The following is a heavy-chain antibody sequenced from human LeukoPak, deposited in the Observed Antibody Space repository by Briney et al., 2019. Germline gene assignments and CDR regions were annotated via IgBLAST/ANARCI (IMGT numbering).Heavy chain of an antibody. CDR1: GFTLSSYA. V-gene: IGHV3-30*02. CDR3: ARGGYYYDSSGYRHWYFDL. D-gene: IGHD3-22*01. CDR2: IRYDGSLK. J-gene: IGHJ2*01. Sequence: GGSLRLSCVASGFTLSSYAMHWVRQAPGKGLEWVAFIRYDGSLKNYADSVKGRFTISRDNAKNSLFLQMNSFRAEDTAVYYCARGGYYYDSSGYRHWYFDLWGRGTLVTVSS.